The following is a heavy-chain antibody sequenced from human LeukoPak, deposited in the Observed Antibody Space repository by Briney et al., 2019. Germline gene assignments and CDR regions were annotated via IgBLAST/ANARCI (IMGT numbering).Heavy chain of an antibody. CDR2: ISSSSSTI. J-gene: IGHJ4*02. CDR3: AKDLTMLYYYDSSGYPDY. CDR1: GFTFSSYS. D-gene: IGHD3-22*01. V-gene: IGHV3-48*01. Sequence: PGGSLRLSCAASGFTFSSYSMNWVRQAPGKGLEWVSYISSSSSTIYYADSVKGRFTISRDNSKNTLYLQMNSLRAEDTAVYYCAKDLTMLYYYDSSGYPDYWGQGTLVTVSS.